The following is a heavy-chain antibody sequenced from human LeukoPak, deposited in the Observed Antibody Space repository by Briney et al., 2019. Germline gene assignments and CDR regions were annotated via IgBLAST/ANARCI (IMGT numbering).Heavy chain of an antibody. D-gene: IGHD6-6*01. CDR1: GGTFSSYA. J-gene: IGHJ3*02. CDR3: ARGGIAARRGGAFDI. V-gene: IGHV1-69*05. Sequence: GSSVKVSCKASGGTFSSYAISWVRQAPGQGLEWMGGIFPIFGTANYAQKFQGRVTITTDESTSTAYMELSSLRSEDTAVYYCARGGIAARRGGAFDIWGQGTMVTVSS. CDR2: IFPIFGTA.